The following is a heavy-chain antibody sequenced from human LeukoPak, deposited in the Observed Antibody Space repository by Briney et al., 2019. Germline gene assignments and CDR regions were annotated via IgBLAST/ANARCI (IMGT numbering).Heavy chain of an antibody. J-gene: IGHJ4*02. CDR3: ARAPDFSKSGY. D-gene: IGHD1-14*01. Sequence: SETLSLTCTFSGGSISSYYWNWVRHPPGKGLEWIGESHPSRSTNYNPSLQSRVTMSLATSRNQFSLNLRSVTAADSAVYYCARAPDFSKSGYWGQGTLVTVSS. CDR1: GGSISSYY. V-gene: IGHV4-34*01. CDR2: SHPSRST.